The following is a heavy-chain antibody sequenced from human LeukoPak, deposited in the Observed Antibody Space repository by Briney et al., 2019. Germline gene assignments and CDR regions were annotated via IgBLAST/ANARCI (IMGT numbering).Heavy chain of an antibody. CDR2: ISTSGSI. CDR1: RGSINTGSYY. V-gene: IGHV4-61*02. J-gene: IGHJ3*02. D-gene: IGHD5-24*01. Sequence: SQTLSLTCTVSRGSINTGSYYWSWIRQPAGKGLEWIGRISTSGSINYNPSLKSRVTISVDKSKNQFSLNLSSVTAADTAVYYCARGRDGYNWDDAFDIWGQGTMVTVSS. CDR3: ARGRDGYNWDDAFDI.